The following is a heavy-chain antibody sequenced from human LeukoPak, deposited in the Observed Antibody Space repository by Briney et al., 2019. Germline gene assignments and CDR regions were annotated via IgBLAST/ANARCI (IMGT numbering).Heavy chain of an antibody. CDR1: GFTFSTYN. D-gene: IGHD6-13*01. CDR3: AKDWSTSSWYGGYFDY. J-gene: IGHJ4*02. CDR2: ITSSSSYV. Sequence: GGSLRLSCEASGFTFSTYNMNWVRQAPGKRLEWVSSITSSSSYVFYADSVKGRFTISRDNAKNSLYLQMNSLRAEDTAVYYCAKDWSTSSWYGGYFDYWGQGTLVTVSS. V-gene: IGHV3-21*01.